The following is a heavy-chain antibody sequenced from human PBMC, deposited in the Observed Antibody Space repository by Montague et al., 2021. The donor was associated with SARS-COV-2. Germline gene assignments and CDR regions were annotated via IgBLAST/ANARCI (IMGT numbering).Heavy chain of an antibody. V-gene: IGHV3-30-3*01. J-gene: IGHJ6*02. D-gene: IGHD3-9*01. Sequence: SLRLSCAASRFTFSSYAMHWVRQAPGKGLEWVAVISYDGSNKYYADSVKGRFTISRDNSKNTLYLQMNSLRAEDTAVYYCAREARYFDWLPSLYYYYGMDVWSQGTTVTVSS. CDR1: RFTFSSYA. CDR2: ISYDGSNK. CDR3: AREARYFDWLPSLYYYYGMDV.